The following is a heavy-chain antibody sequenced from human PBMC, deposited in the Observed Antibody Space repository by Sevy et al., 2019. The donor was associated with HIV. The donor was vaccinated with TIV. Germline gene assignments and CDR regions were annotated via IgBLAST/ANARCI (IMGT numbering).Heavy chain of an antibody. V-gene: IGHV3-9*01. CDR2: ISWNRGSG. CDR1: GFKFEDYA. CDR3: AQVRAGAGIMYYDCWIEGYSFDY. D-gene: IGHD3-3*01. J-gene: IGHJ4*02. Sequence: GGSLRLSCAASGFKFEDYAMHWVRQVPGKGLEWVSGISWNRGSGGYADSVKGRFTIFRDSAKDFLYLQMNNLRPEDTALYFCAQVRAGAGIMYYDCWIEGYSFDYWGKGTRVTVS.